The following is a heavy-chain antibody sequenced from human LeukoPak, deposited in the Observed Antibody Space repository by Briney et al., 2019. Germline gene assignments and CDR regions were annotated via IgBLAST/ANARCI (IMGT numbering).Heavy chain of an antibody. CDR3: ARAPRAGLGLLWFGEWDY. CDR2: IKQDGTEK. J-gene: IGHJ4*02. V-gene: IGHV3-7*03. D-gene: IGHD3-10*01. Sequence: GGSLRLSCAASGFTFTTYWMSWVRQAPGKGLEWVANIKQDGTEKYYVDSVKGRFTISRDNAKNSLYLQMNSLRAEDTALYYCARAPRAGLGLLWFGEWDYWGQGTLVTVSS. CDR1: GFTFTTYW.